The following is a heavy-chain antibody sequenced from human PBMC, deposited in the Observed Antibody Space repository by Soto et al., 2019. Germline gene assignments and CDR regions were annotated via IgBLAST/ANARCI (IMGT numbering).Heavy chain of an antibody. J-gene: IGHJ3*01. D-gene: IGHD2-21*02. V-gene: IGHV4-34*01. CDR2: MSHSGGT. Sequence: QVQLQQWGAGLLKPSETLSLTCAVYGGFVTSGSYYWSWIRQPPGKGLEWIGEMSHSGGTHFNPSLKSRVTISVDPSKNQFTLKMSSVTAADPALYYCARVERGTATPVVDAFDLWGPGTMVTVSS. CDR1: GGFVTSGSYY. CDR3: ARVERGTATPVVDAFDL.